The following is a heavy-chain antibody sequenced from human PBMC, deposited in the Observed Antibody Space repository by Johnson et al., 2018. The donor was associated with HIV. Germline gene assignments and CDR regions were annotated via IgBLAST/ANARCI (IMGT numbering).Heavy chain of an antibody. CDR3: ARGALSPAAPDAFDI. V-gene: IGHV3-64*01. CDR1: GFTFSSYA. D-gene: IGHD6-13*01. J-gene: IGHJ3*02. Sequence: EQLVESGGGLVQPGGSLRLSCAASGFTFSSYAMHWVRQAPGQGLEYVSAISSNGGSTYYANSVKGRFTISRDNSKNTLYLQMGSLRAEDMAVYYCARGALSPAAPDAFDIWGQGTMVTVSS. CDR2: ISSNGGST.